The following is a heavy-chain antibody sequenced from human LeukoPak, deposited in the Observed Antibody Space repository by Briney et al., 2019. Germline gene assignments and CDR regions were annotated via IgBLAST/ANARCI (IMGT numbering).Heavy chain of an antibody. J-gene: IGHJ4*02. CDR2: IIPIFGTA. CDR3: ARDYSNYYFDY. V-gene: IGHV1-69*13. Sequence: ASVKVSCKASGGTFSSYAISWVRQAPGQGLEWMGGIIPIFGTANYAQKFQGRVTITAEESTSTAYMELSSLRSEDTAVYYCARDYSNYYFDYWGQGTLVTVSS. D-gene: IGHD4-11*01. CDR1: GGTFSSYA.